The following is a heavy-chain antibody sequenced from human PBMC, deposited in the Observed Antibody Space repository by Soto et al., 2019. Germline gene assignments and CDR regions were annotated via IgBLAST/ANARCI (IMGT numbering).Heavy chain of an antibody. D-gene: IGHD1-1*01. Sequence: VQLQQWGAGLLKPSETLSLTCAGYGGYFSRYYWSWIRQLPGQGLEWIWEINHSRSTNYNPSLKSRVTISVDTSKNQLSLNLNSVTAADTAGYYCVIRDDNNCFDPWGPGTLVTFSA. J-gene: IGHJ5*02. V-gene: IGHV4-34*01. CDR3: VIRDDNNCFDP. CDR2: INHSRST. CDR1: GGYFSRYY.